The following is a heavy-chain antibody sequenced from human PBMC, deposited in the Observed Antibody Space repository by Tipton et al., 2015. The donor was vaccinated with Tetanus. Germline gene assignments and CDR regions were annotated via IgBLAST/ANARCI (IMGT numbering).Heavy chain of an antibody. V-gene: IGHV1-69*12. CDR2: IIPMFDTP. CDR1: GATFSSFA. J-gene: IGHJ2*01. Sequence: QVQLVQSGAEVKKPGSSVKVSCKSSGATFSSFAVNWVRQAPGQGLEWMGGIIPMFDTPNYAQKFQDRVKITADESTSTVYMELSSLRSEDTAVYYCARSVMLVVISPEHWYFDLWGRGTLVTVSS. CDR3: ARSVMLVVISPEHWYFDL. D-gene: IGHD3-22*01.